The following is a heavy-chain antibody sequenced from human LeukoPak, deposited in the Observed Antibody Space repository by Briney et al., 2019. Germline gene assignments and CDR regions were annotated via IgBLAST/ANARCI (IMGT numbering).Heavy chain of an antibody. J-gene: IGHJ3*02. CDR3: ARRLLTGGFDI. V-gene: IGHV5-51*01. D-gene: IGHD1-26*01. CDR2: FQPGDSHS. Sequence: GESLKISCKGSGYSFTSYWIDWVRQVPGKGLEWVRLFQPGDSHSIYSPSFQGQVTFSDDKSISTAYLQWGSLRASDTAMYYCARRLLTGGFDIWGQGTMVTVSS. CDR1: GYSFTSYW.